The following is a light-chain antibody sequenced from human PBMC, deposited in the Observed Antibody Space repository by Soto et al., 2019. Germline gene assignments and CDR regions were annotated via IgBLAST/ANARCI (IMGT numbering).Light chain of an antibody. Sequence: DIQMTQSPSTLSASVEDRVTITCRASQSIGVWLAWYQQKPGTAPKLLIYKTSTLDSGVPLRFSGSGSGTEFTLTISCLQPDDFATYYCQQYINYFRTFGQGTKVDIK. V-gene: IGKV1-5*03. CDR2: KTS. CDR3: QQYINYFRT. J-gene: IGKJ1*01. CDR1: QSIGVW.